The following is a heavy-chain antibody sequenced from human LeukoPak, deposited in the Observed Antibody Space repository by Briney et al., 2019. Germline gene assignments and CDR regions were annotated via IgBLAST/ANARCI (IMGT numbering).Heavy chain of an antibody. V-gene: IGHV3-66*01. Sequence: GGSLRLSCAASGLTVSSSYMSWVRQAPGKGLEWVSVIYSGGSTYYADSVKGRFTISRDNSKNTLYLQMNSLRAEDTAVYYCAKSRLRSHYYGMDVWGQGTTVTVSS. CDR1: GLTVSSSY. J-gene: IGHJ6*02. CDR2: IYSGGST. CDR3: AKSRLRSHYYGMDV. D-gene: IGHD4-17*01.